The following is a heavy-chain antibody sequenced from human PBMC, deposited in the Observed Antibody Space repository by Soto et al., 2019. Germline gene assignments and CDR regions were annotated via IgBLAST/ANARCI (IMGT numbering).Heavy chain of an antibody. V-gene: IGHV3-23*01. D-gene: IGHD2-21*01. CDR3: AKDPPGGEDYHYGMGV. CDR1: GFTSGSSA. CDR2: ITNSGGST. Sequence: WGSMRLSCAASGFTSGSSAMSWVRQAPEKGLEWGSGITNSGGSTYYAASGKGRFTISRVNSRNTRDPQRSCWRDEDTSIHYSAKDPPGGEDYHYGMGVWGQGSTVTVSS. J-gene: IGHJ6*02.